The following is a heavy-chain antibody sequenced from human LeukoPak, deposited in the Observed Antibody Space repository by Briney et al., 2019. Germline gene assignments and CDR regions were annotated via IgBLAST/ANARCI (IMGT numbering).Heavy chain of an antibody. V-gene: IGHV1-46*01. D-gene: IGHD3-10*01. CDR3: ARGPRITLVRGGQWYYYMDV. CDR1: GYTFTSYY. Sequence: ASVKVSCKASGYTFTSYYIHWVRQAPGQGLEWMGLINPSGGSTNYAQKFQGRITMTRDTSTSTVYMELSSLRSDDTAVYYCARGPRITLVRGGQWYYYMDVWGKGTTVTISS. J-gene: IGHJ6*03. CDR2: INPSGGST.